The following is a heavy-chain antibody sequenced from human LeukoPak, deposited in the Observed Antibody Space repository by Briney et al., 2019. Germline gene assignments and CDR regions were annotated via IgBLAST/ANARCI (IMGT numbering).Heavy chain of an antibody. CDR2: ISWNSGSI. CDR1: EFTFDDYA. J-gene: IGHJ6*02. V-gene: IGHV3-9*01. Sequence: GGSLRLSCAASEFTFDDYAMHWVRQAPGKGLEWVSGISWNSGSIGYADSVKGRFTISRDNAKNSLYLQMNSLRAEDTALYYCAAGTEYGMDVWGQGTTVTVSS. CDR3: AAGTEYGMDV. D-gene: IGHD6-19*01.